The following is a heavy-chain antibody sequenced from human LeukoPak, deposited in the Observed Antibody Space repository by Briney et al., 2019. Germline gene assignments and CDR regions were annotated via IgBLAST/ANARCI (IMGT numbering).Heavy chain of an antibody. D-gene: IGHD5-18*01. Sequence: ASVKVSCKTSGYTFTSYAISWVRQAPGQGLEWMGWINTSTGNPTYAQGLAGRYVFSLGTSVSTAYLQISGLKADDTAVYYCGRDPKLGIRGYTYGYIDSWGQGTLVIVSS. CDR3: GRDPKLGIRGYTYGYIDS. V-gene: IGHV7-4-1*02. CDR2: INTSTGNP. CDR1: GYTFTSYA. J-gene: IGHJ4*02.